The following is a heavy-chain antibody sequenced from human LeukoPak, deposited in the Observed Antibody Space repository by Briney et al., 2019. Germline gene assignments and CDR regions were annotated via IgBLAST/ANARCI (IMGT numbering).Heavy chain of an antibody. J-gene: IGHJ4*02. Sequence: SQTLSLTCTVSGGSISSGGYYWSWIRQHPAKGLEWIGYIYYSGSTYYNPSLKSRVTISVDTSKNQFSLKLSSVTAADTAVYYCAGGSGSLGYFDYWGQGTLVTVSS. D-gene: IGHD1-26*01. CDR2: IYYSGST. CDR1: GGSISSGGYY. CDR3: AGGSGSLGYFDY. V-gene: IGHV4-31*03.